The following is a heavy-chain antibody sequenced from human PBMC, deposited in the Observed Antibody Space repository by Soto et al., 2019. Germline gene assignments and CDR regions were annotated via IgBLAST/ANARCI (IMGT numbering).Heavy chain of an antibody. V-gene: IGHV4-61*01. J-gene: IGHJ5*02. Sequence: PSETLSLTCTVSGGSISSGSYYWSWIRQPPGKGLEWIGYIYYSGSTNYNPSLKSRVTISVDTSKNQFSLKLSSVTAADTAVYYCARLSSSSWYGWFDPWGQGTLVTVSS. CDR1: GGSISSGSYY. CDR2: IYYSGST. CDR3: ARLSSSSWYGWFDP. D-gene: IGHD6-13*01.